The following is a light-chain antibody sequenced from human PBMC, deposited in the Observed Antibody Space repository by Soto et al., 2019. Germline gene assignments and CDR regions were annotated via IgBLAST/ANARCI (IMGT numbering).Light chain of an antibody. CDR2: KAS. J-gene: IGKJ1*01. V-gene: IGKV1-5*03. CDR1: QSISDW. CDR3: QHYNDYPWT. Sequence: DTQMTQSPSTLSASVGDRVTITCRASQSISDWLAWYQQKPGKAPKLLIYKASILQRGVPSRFSGSGSGAEFTLTISGLQAEDFATYYCQHYNDYPWTFGQGTKGEIK.